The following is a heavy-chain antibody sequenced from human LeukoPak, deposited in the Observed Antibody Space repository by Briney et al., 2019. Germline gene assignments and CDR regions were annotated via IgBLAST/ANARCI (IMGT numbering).Heavy chain of an antibody. CDR3: ARGIGSGNEGAYFDN. CDR2: MNTSGST. D-gene: IGHD3-10*01. V-gene: IGHV4-34*01. Sequence: PSETLSLTCAVSGESFSGYYWSWIRQPPGKGLEWIGEMNTSGSTKYNPSLKSRVTTSVDMSKNQVSLKLTFVTAVDTAVYYCARGIGSGNEGAYFDNWGHGTLVTVSS. CDR1: GESFSGYY. J-gene: IGHJ4*01.